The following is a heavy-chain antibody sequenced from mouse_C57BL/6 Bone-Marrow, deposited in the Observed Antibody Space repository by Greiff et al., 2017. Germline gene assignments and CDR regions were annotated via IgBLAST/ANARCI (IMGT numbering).Heavy chain of an antibody. J-gene: IGHJ4*01. CDR3: ARRGTTVVAVDY. Sequence: EVQLVESGGGLVQPGGSLKLSCAASGFTFSDYYMYWVRQTPEKRLEWVAYISNGGGSTYYPDTVKGRCTLSRDNAKNTLYLQMSRLQSEDTAMYYGARRGTTVVAVDYWGQGTSVTVSS. V-gene: IGHV5-12*01. CDR2: ISNGGGST. D-gene: IGHD1-1*01. CDR1: GFTFSDYY.